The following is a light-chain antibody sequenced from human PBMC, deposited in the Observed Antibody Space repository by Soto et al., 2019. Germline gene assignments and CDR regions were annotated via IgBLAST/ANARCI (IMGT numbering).Light chain of an antibody. V-gene: IGLV2-14*01. CDR1: GSDIGGSDH. Sequence: QSALTQPSSVSGSPGQSITISCTGTGSDIGGSDHVSWYQQHPGKAPKLLIYEVSYRPSGVSNHFSASKSGNTASLTVSGRQADDEADYYCSSYTSSNTLIFGGGTKFTVL. CDR3: SSYTSSNTLI. CDR2: EVS. J-gene: IGLJ2*01.